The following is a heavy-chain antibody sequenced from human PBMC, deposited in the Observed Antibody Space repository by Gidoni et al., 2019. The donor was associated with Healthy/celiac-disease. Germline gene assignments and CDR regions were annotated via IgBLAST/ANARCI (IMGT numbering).Heavy chain of an antibody. D-gene: IGHD3-22*01. CDR1: GYTFTSSY. CDR2: SNPSGGST. CDR3: ARGNYYDSSGYSHDAFDI. J-gene: IGHJ3*02. Sequence: QVQLVQSGAEVKKPGASVKVSCKASGYTFTSSYMHWVRQAPGQGLEWIGISNPSGGSTSYAQKFQGRVTMTRDTSTSTVYMELSSLRSEDTAVYYCARGNYYDSSGYSHDAFDIWGQGTMVTVSS. V-gene: IGHV1-46*03.